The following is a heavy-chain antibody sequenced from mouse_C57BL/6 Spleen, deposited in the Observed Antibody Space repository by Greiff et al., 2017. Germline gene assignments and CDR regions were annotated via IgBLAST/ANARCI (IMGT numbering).Heavy chain of an antibody. CDR2: INPYNGGN. J-gene: IGHJ2*01. CDR3: ARGPYYGSSLYYFDY. CDR1: GYTFTDYY. Sequence: EVQLQQSGPVLVKPGASVKMSCKASGYTFTDYYMNWVKQSHGKSLEWIGVINPYNGGNSYNQKLKGKATWTVDKSSSTAYMGLNSLTSEDSAVYYRARGPYYGSSLYYFDYWGQGTTLTVSS. D-gene: IGHD1-1*01. V-gene: IGHV1-19*01.